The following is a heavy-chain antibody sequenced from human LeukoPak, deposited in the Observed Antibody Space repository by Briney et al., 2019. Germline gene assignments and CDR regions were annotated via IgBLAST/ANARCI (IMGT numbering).Heavy chain of an antibody. CDR1: GFTFSSYA. Sequence: GGSLRLSCAASGFTFSSYAMTWVRQAPGKGLEWVSFISGTGGSTNSADSVKGRFTISRDNPKNTLYLQMNSLRAEDTAVYYCAKDLDSGTFYVLDYWGQGTLVTVSS. V-gene: IGHV3-23*01. J-gene: IGHJ4*02. D-gene: IGHD1-26*01. CDR2: ISGTGGST. CDR3: AKDLDSGTFYVLDY.